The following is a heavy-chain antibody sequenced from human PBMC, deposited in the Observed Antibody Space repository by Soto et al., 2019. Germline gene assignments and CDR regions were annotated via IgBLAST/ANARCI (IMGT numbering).Heavy chain of an antibody. CDR3: TRGGPFYGLWTGDYRYNYYFDY. V-gene: IGHV3-53*01. CDR2: IYSNGTT. CDR1: GFTVSTNY. Sequence: GVTMRLSCATSGFTVSTNYMNWVRQAPGKGLEWISVIYSNGTTYYADSGKGRFAISRDISRDTLYRQMCGLRAEDTAVYYCTRGGPFYGLWTGDYRYNYYFDYWCQGTLVTLSS. D-gene: IGHD3-3*01. J-gene: IGHJ4*01.